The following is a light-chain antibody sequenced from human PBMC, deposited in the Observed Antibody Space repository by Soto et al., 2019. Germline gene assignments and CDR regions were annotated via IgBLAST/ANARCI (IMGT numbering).Light chain of an antibody. CDR2: YTS. J-gene: IGKJ5*01. CDR1: QSAGNF. CDR3: QKHNQWPIT. Sequence: MTQSPATLSVSPGETASLSCRASQSAGNFLAWYQQKPGQAPRLLIYYTSTRATGIPDRFSGSGSGTEFTLTINSLQSEDSAVYYCQKHNQWPITCGQGTRLEIK. V-gene: IGKV3D-15*01.